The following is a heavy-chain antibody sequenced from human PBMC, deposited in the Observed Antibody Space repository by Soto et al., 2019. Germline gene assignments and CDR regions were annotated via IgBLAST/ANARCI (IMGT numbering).Heavy chain of an antibody. CDR3: ATLYSSSSLYYYYGMDV. Sequence: ASVKVSCKVSGYTLTELSMHWVRQAPGKGLEWMGGFDPEDGETIYAQKFQGRVTMTEDTSTDTAYMELSSLRSEDTAVYYCATLYSSSSLYYYYGMDVWGQGTTVTVSS. V-gene: IGHV1-24*01. J-gene: IGHJ6*02. CDR1: GYTLTELS. CDR2: FDPEDGET. D-gene: IGHD6-6*01.